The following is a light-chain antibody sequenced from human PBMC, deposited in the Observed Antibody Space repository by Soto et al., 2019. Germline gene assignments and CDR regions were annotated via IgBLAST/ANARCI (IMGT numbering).Light chain of an antibody. CDR3: QQLNSYPRA. J-gene: IGKJ4*01. CDR2: AAS. CDR1: QGIGSY. Sequence: DIQLTQSPSFLSASVGDRVTITCRASQGIGSYLAWYQQKPGKAPKLLIYAASTLQSGVPSRFSGIGSGTEFTLTISSLQPEDFATYYCQQLNSYPRAFGGGTKVEIK. V-gene: IGKV1-9*01.